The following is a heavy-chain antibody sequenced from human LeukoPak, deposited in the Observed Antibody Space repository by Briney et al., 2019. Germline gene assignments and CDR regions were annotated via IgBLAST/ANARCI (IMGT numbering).Heavy chain of an antibody. V-gene: IGHV4-31*03. J-gene: IGHJ3*02. Sequence: SETLSLTCTVSGGSISSGGYYWSWIRQHPGKGLEWIGYIYYSGSTYYNPSLKSRVTISVDTSKNQFSLKLSSVTAADTAVYYCARGDSGYNSLGAFDIWGQGTMVTVSS. CDR3: ARGDSGYNSLGAFDI. CDR1: GGSISSGGYY. D-gene: IGHD5-12*01. CDR2: IYYSGST.